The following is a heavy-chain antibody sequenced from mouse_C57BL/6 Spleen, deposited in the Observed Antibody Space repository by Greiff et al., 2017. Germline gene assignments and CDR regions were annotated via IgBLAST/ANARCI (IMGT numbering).Heavy chain of an antibody. D-gene: IGHD1-3*01. Sequence: EVQVVESGGGLVQPGGSLSLSCAASGFTFTDYYMSWVRQPPGKALEWLGFIRNKANGYTPEYSASVKGRFTISRDNSQSILYLQMNALRAEDSATYYCARVGVVFDDWGQGTTLTVSS. CDR3: ARVGVVFDD. CDR1: GFTFTDYY. V-gene: IGHV7-3*01. CDR2: IRNKANGYTP. J-gene: IGHJ2*01.